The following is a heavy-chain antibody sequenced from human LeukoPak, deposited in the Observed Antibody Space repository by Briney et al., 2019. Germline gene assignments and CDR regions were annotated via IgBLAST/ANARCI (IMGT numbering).Heavy chain of an antibody. Sequence: GGSLRLSCAASGFTFSSYSMNWVRQAPGKGLEWVSSISSSSSYIYYADSVKGRFTISRDNAKNSLYLQMNSLRAEDTAVYYCARDLSPVSGMDVWGQGTTVTVSS. V-gene: IGHV3-21*01. J-gene: IGHJ6*02. CDR2: ISSSSSYI. CDR3: ARDLSPVSGMDV. D-gene: IGHD3-16*02. CDR1: GFTFSSYS.